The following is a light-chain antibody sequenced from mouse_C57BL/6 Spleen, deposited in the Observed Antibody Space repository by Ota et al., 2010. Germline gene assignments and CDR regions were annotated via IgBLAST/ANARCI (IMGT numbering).Light chain of an antibody. CDR2: RAN. V-gene: IGKV14-111*01. Sequence: DIKMTPSPSSMYASLGERVTITCKASQDINNYLSWFQQKPGKSPKTLISRANRLVDGVHQGSAAVDLGKIILSPSAAWSLKIWELINCLQYYEFPWTFGGGTKLEIK. J-gene: IGKJ1*01. CDR1: QDINNY. CDR3: LQYYEFPWT.